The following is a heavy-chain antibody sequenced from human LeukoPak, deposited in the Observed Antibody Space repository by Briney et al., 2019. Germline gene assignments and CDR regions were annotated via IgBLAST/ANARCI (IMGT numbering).Heavy chain of an antibody. CDR2: ISVYNGNT. CDR1: GYTFTSYG. CDR3: ARMYYDSSGYYSYFDY. J-gene: IGHJ4*02. V-gene: IGHV1-18*01. Sequence: ASVKVSCKASGYTFTSYGISWVRQAPGQGLEWMGWISVYNGNTNYAQKLQGRVTMTTDTSTSTAYMELRSLRFDDTAVYYCARMYYDSSGYYSYFDYWGQGTLVTVSS. D-gene: IGHD3-22*01.